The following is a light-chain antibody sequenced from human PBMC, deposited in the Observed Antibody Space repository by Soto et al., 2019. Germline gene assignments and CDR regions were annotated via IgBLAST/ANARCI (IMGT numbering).Light chain of an antibody. Sequence: DIQMTQSPSSLSASVGDRVIITCRASQSISSWLDWYQQKPGKAPKLLIYKASTLKSGVPSRFSGSGSGTEFTLTISSLQPDDFATYYCQHYNSYSEAFGQGTKVDI. CDR3: QHYNSYSEA. CDR2: KAS. J-gene: IGKJ1*01. V-gene: IGKV1-5*03. CDR1: QSISSW.